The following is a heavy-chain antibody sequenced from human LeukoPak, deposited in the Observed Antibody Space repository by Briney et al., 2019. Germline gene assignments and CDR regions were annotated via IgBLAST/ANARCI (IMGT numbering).Heavy chain of an antibody. Sequence: PGGSLRLSCAASGFTFSDYYMSWIRQAPGKGLEWVSYISSSGSTRYYADSVKGRFTISRDNAKNSLYLQMNSLRAEDTAVYFCARVSLVNNYFDYWGQGTLATVSS. CDR1: GFTFSDYY. V-gene: IGHV3-11*01. J-gene: IGHJ4*02. CDR3: ARVSLVNNYFDY. D-gene: IGHD1/OR15-1a*01. CDR2: ISSSGSTR.